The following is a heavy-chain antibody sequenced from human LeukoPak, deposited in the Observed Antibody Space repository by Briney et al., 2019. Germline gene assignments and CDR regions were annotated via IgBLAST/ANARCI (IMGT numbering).Heavy chain of an antibody. CDR1: GFNFCSYG. Sequence: GGSLRLSCAASGFNFCSYGMSWVRQAPGKGLEWVSAISGSGGSTYYADPVKGRFTISRDNSKNTLYLQMNSLRAEDTAVYYCAKGTTVVTLSDYWGQGTLVTVSS. CDR3: AKGTTVVTLSDY. CDR2: ISGSGGST. D-gene: IGHD4-23*01. J-gene: IGHJ4*02. V-gene: IGHV3-23*01.